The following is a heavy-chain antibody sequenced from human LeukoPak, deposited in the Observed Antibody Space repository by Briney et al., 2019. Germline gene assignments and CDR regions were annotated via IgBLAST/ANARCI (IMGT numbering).Heavy chain of an antibody. Sequence: SVKVSCKASGGTFSSYAISWVRQAPGQGLEWMGGIIPIFGTANYAQKFQGRVTMTTDTSTSTAYMELRSLRSDDTAVYYCGRDYYDSSGDGAFDIWGHGTMVTVSS. J-gene: IGHJ3*02. CDR3: GRDYYDSSGDGAFDI. D-gene: IGHD3-22*01. CDR1: GGTFSSYA. V-gene: IGHV1-69*05. CDR2: IIPIFGTA.